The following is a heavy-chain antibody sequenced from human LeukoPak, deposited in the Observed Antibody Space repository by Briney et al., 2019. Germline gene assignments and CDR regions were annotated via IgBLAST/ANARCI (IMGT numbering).Heavy chain of an antibody. CDR2: INHSGST. J-gene: IGHJ4*02. V-gene: IGHV4-34*01. CDR1: GGSFSGYY. D-gene: IGHD2-2*01. CDR3: ARHLDCSSTSCYPGALGY. Sequence: SETLSLTCAVYGGSFSGYYWSWIRQPPGKGLEWIGEINHSGSTNYNPSLKSRVTISVDTSKNQFSLKLSSVTAADTAVYYCARHLDCSSTSCYPGALGYWGQGTLVTVSS.